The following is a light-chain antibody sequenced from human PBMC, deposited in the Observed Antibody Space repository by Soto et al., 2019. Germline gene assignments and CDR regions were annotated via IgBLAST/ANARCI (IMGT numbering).Light chain of an antibody. Sequence: EIVLTQSPGTLSLSTGERATLSCRASQSVSSSYLAWYQQKPGQAPRLLIYVASSRANGIPCRFSGSGSGTDFTLTSSKLEPEDFAVYYCQQYGSSPWTFGQGTKVDIK. J-gene: IGKJ1*01. CDR3: QQYGSSPWT. CDR1: QSVSSSY. CDR2: VAS. V-gene: IGKV3-20*01.